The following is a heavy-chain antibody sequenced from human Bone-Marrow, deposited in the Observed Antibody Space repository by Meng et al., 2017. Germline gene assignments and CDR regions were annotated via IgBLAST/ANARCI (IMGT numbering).Heavy chain of an antibody. CDR3: TTFSLWSDPDY. CDR1: GFTFGDYA. CDR2: IRSKAYGGTT. Sequence: GESLKISCTASGFTFGDYAMSWFRQAPGKGLEWVGFIRSKAYGGTTEYAASVKGRFTISRDDSKSIAYLQMNSLKTEDTAVYYCTTFSLWSDPDYWGQGTLVTVSS. D-gene: IGHD2-21*01. J-gene: IGHJ4*02. V-gene: IGHV3-49*03.